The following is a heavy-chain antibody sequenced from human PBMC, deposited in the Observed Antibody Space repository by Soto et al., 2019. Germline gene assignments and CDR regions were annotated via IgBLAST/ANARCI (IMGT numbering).Heavy chain of an antibody. CDR3: AREGGYSGNYYTPFDY. V-gene: IGHV4-4*07. CDR1: GDSFKSYY. Sequence: KPSETLSLTCTVSGDSFKSYYCSWIRQPAGKGLEWIGRIQSSGSTNYNPSFKSRVTMSVDTSKIQFSLKLSSVTAADTAVYYCAREGGYSGNYYTPFDYWGQGTLVTVSS. CDR2: IQSSGST. D-gene: IGHD1-26*01. J-gene: IGHJ4*02.